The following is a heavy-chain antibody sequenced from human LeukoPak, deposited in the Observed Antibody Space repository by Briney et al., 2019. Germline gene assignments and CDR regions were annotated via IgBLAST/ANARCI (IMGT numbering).Heavy chain of an antibody. CDR1: GFNFSNYW. CDR2: IQQDGSAK. V-gene: IGHV3-7*04. CDR3: ARGAWIPEY. Sequence: GGSLRLSCAVSGFNFSNYWMTWVRQAPGKGPEWVANIQQDGSAKVYVDSVKGRFTISRDNAKNSLFLQMNSLRAEDTAVYYCARGAWIPEYWGQGALVTVSS. D-gene: IGHD5-18*01. J-gene: IGHJ4*02.